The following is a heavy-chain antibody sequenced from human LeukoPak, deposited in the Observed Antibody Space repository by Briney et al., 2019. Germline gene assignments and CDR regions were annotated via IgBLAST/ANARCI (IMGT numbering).Heavy chain of an antibody. CDR2: INPNSGGT. CDR3: ARESIVGATLHAFDI. J-gene: IGHJ3*02. Sequence: ASVKVSCKASGYTFTGYYMHWVRQAPGQGLEWMEWINPNSGGTNYAQKFQVRVTMTRDTSISTAYMELSRLRSDDTAVYYCARESIVGATLHAFDIWGQGTMVTVSS. D-gene: IGHD1-26*01. V-gene: IGHV1-2*02. CDR1: GYTFTGYY.